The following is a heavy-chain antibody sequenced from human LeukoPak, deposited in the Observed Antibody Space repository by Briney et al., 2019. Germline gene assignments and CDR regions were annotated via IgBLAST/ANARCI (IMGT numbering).Heavy chain of an antibody. D-gene: IGHD3-10*01. CDR1: GFTVSSNY. V-gene: IGHV3-53*01. Sequence: GGSLRLSCAASGFTVSSNYMSWVRQAPEKGLEWVSVIYSGGSTYYADSVKGRFTISRDNSKNTVNLQMNSLRPEDTAVYYCARDTPSSGFDYWGQGTQVTVSS. CDR2: IYSGGST. J-gene: IGHJ4*02. CDR3: ARDTPSSGFDY.